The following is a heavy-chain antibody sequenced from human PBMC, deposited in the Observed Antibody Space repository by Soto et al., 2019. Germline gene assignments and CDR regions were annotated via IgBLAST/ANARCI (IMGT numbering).Heavy chain of an antibody. D-gene: IGHD3-22*01. CDR1: GGSVSSGSYY. CDR2: IYYSGST. CDR3: ARAERYYYDSSGGVDY. J-gene: IGHJ4*02. Sequence: SETLSLTCTVSGGSVSSGSYYWILIRQPPGKGLEWIGYIYYSGSTNYNPSLKSRVTISVDTSKNQFSLKLSSVTAADTAVYYCARAERYYYDSSGGVDYWGQGTLVTVSS. V-gene: IGHV4-61*01.